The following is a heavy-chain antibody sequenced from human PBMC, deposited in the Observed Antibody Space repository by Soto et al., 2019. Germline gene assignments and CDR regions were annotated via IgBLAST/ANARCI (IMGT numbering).Heavy chain of an antibody. Sequence: SGPTLVNPTQTLTLTCTFSGFSLSTSGVGVGWIRQPPGKALEWLALIYWNDDKRYSPSLKSRLTITKDTSKNQVVLTMTNMDPVDTATYYCATVERWAARPGPPLDYWGQGTLVTVSS. V-gene: IGHV2-5*01. CDR2: IYWNDDK. CDR3: ATVERWAARPGPPLDY. D-gene: IGHD6-6*01. J-gene: IGHJ4*02. CDR1: GFSLSTSGVG.